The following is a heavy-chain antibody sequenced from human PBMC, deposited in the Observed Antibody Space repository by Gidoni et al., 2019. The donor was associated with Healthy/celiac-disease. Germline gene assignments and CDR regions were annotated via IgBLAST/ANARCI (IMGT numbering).Heavy chain of an antibody. CDR3: ARSVARRDAFDI. CDR2: IKQDGSEK. Sequence: LEWVANIKQDGSEKYYVDSVKGRFTISRDNAKNSLYLQMNSLRAEDTAVYYCARSVARRDAFDIWGQGTMVTVSS. J-gene: IGHJ3*02. D-gene: IGHD2-15*01. V-gene: IGHV3-7*03.